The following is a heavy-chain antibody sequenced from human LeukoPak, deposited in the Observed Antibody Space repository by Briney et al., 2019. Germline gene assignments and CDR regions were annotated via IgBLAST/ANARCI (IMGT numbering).Heavy chain of an antibody. CDR2: IRYDGSNE. J-gene: IGHJ4*02. D-gene: IGHD3-22*01. CDR3: ARGSGGYYDPGFYDY. Sequence: GGSLRLSCAASGFTFSSYGMHWVRQAPGKGLEWVSFIRYDGSNEYYADSVRGRFTISRDNSKNTLYLQMNSLRAEDTAVYYCARGSGGYYDPGFYDYWGQGTLVTVSS. CDR1: GFTFSSYG. V-gene: IGHV3-30*02.